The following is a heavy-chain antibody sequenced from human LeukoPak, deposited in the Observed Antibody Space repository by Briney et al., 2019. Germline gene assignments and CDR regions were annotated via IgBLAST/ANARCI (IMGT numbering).Heavy chain of an antibody. CDR3: ARELHPDYYDSSGYYWGFDY. Sequence: GSLRLSCAASGFTFSTAWMAWVRQAPGKGLEWVGNIKEDGTVKNYVVSVRGRFTISRDNAKNSLYLQMNSLRAEDTAVYYCARELHPDYYDSSGYYWGFDYWGQGTLVTVSS. J-gene: IGHJ4*02. CDR1: GFTFSTAW. D-gene: IGHD3-22*01. CDR2: IKEDGTVK. V-gene: IGHV3-7*01.